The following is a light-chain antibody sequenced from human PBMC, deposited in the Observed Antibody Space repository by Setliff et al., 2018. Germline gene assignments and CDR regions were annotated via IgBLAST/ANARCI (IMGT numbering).Light chain of an antibody. V-gene: IGLV2-14*03. CDR1: SSDVGSYDL. J-gene: IGLJ1*01. CDR2: AVS. CDR3: NAYTSGSTYV. Sequence: QSALTQPASVSGSPGQSITISCSGTSSDVGSYDLVSWYRQHPGKAPKLIIYAVSDRPSGVSNRFSGSKSGNTASLTISGLQTEDEADYYCNAYTSGSTYVFGTGTRSPS.